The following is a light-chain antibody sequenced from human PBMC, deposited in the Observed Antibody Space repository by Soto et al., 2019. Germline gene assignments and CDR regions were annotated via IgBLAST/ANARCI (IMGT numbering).Light chain of an antibody. CDR1: SSNIGAGYD. CDR2: GTT. CDR3: HSYDSSMSASV. V-gene: IGLV1-40*01. Sequence: QSVLTQAPSVSGAPGQRVTISCTGRSSNIGAGYDVHWYQHLPGTAPKLLIYGTTNRPSGVPDRFSGSKSGISASLPITGLQAEDEAEYYCHSYDSSMSASVFGAGTKGTVL. J-gene: IGLJ1*01.